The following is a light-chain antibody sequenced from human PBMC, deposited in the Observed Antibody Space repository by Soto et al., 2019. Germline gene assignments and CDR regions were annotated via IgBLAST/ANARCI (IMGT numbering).Light chain of an antibody. CDR3: QQYNSYWT. J-gene: IGKJ1*01. CDR1: QSISSW. Sequence: QMAQSPSTLSASVGDRVSITCRASQSISSWLAWYQQKPGNAPKLLIYDASSLESGVPSRFSGSGSGTEFTLTISSLQPDDFATYYCQQYNSYWTCGQGTKGDLK. CDR2: DAS. V-gene: IGKV1-5*01.